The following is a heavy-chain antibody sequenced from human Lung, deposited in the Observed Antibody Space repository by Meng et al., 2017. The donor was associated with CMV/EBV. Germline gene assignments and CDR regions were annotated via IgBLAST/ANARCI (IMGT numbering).Heavy chain of an antibody. CDR3: LRRSGGSV. CDR2: IPHRGSS. CDR1: GDSITNHNW. Sequence: QGQWRGWGPDRVNRPDPSHPPSAVAGDSITNHNWWAWVRQPPGKGLEWIGEIPHRGSSAYNPSLKSRVSMSIDKSKNQFSLKLTSVTAADTAVYHCLRRSGGSVWGQGTLVTVSS. D-gene: IGHD3-10*01. J-gene: IGHJ1*01. V-gene: IGHV4-4*03.